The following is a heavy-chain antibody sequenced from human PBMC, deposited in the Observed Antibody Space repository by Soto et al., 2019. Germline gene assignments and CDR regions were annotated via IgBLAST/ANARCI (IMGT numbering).Heavy chain of an antibody. J-gene: IGHJ5*02. CDR1: GGSISSYY. Sequence: SETLSLTCTFSGGSISSYYWSWIRQPPGKGLEWIGYIYYSGSTNYNPSLKSRVTISVDTSKNQFSLKLSSVTAADTAVYYCARETAMVPYNWFDPWGQGTLVTVSS. CDR2: IYYSGST. D-gene: IGHD5-18*01. V-gene: IGHV4-59*01. CDR3: ARETAMVPYNWFDP.